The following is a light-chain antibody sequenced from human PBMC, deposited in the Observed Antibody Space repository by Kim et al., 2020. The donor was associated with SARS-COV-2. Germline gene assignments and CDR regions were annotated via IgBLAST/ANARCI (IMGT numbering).Light chain of an antibody. J-gene: IGKJ1*01. CDR2: GAS. Sequence: VSPGDRVTRSCTTSQSVSTNSAWYQHRPGQAPRLLIYGASTRATGVPARFSGGGSGTEFTLTISSLQSEDFAVYYCQQYHTWPWGFGQGTKVDIK. CDR1: QSVSTN. V-gene: IGKV3-15*01. CDR3: QQYHTWPWG.